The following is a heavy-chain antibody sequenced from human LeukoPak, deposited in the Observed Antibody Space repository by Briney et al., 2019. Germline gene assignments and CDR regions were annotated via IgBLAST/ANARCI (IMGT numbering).Heavy chain of an antibody. D-gene: IGHD3-22*01. CDR1: GYTFTSYY. V-gene: IGHV1-46*01. CDR2: INPSGGST. J-gene: IGHJ4*02. Sequence: ASVKVSCKASGYTFTSYYMHWVRQAPGQGLEWMGIINPSGGSTSYAQKFQGRVTITADESTNTAYMELSSLRSEDTAVYYCASSYYYDSSGYYRPFDYWGQGTLVTVSS. CDR3: ASSYYYDSSGYYRPFDY.